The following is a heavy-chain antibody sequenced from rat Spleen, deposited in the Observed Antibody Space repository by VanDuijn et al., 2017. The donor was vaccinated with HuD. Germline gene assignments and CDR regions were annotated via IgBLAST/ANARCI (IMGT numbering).Heavy chain of an antibody. CDR1: GFTFNNYW. CDR3: TREETLYWYFDF. V-gene: IGHV5-31*01. J-gene: IGHJ1*01. D-gene: IGHD3-4*01. Sequence: EVQLVESGGGLVQPGGSLKLSCVASGFTFNNYWMTWIRQAPGKGLEWVASITNTSGRTYYPDSVKGRFTISRDSTKNTLYLQMNSLRSEDTATYYCTREETLYWYFDFWGPGTMVTVSS. CDR2: ITNTSGRT.